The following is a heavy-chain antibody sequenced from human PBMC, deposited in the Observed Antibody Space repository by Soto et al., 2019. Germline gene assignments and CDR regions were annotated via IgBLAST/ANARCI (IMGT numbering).Heavy chain of an antibody. Sequence: PSETLSLTCTVSGGSISSYYWRWIRQPPGKGLEWIGYIYYSGSTNYNPSLKSRVTISVDTSKNQFSLKLSSVTAADTAVYYCARGGYDVGYYYYYMDVWGKGTTVTVSS. J-gene: IGHJ6*03. CDR3: ARGGYDVGYYYYYMDV. CDR2: IYYSGST. CDR1: GGSISSYY. V-gene: IGHV4-59*01. D-gene: IGHD5-12*01.